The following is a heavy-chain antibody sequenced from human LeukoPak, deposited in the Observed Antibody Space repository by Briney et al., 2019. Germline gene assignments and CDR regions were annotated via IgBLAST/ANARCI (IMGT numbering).Heavy chain of an antibody. CDR2: INHSGST. D-gene: IGHD6-19*01. J-gene: IGHJ5*02. Sequence: SETLSLTCAVYGGSFSGYYWSWIRQPPGKGLEWIGEINHSGSTNYNPSLKSRVTISVDTSKNQFSLKLSSVTAADTAVYYCASINIAVAGNNWFDPWGQGTLVTASS. CDR3: ASINIAVAGNNWFDP. CDR1: GGSFSGYY. V-gene: IGHV4-34*01.